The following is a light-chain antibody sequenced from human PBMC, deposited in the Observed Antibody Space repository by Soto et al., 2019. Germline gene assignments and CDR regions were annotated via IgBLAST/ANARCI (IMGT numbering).Light chain of an antibody. CDR1: SSNIGSNT. CDR3: AVWDDSLNGVV. CDR2: SNN. Sequence: QSVLTQPPSASGTPGQRVTISCSGSSSNIGSNTVNWYQQLPGTAPKLLIYSNNQRPSGVPDRFSGSKSGTSASLAISGLQSEDEADYHCAVWDDSLNGVVFGVGTKLTVL. J-gene: IGLJ2*01. V-gene: IGLV1-44*01.